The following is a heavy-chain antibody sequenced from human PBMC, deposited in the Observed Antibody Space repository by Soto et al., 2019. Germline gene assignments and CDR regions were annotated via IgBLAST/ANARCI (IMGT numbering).Heavy chain of an antibody. CDR2: IVVGSGNT. V-gene: IGHV1-58*01. Sequence: SVKVSCKASGFTFTSSAVQWVRQARGQRLEWIGWIVVGSGNTNYAQKFQERVTITRDMSTSTAYMELSSLRSEDTAVYYCAADPMAYCSSTSCYNYYYGMDVSGQGTTGTV. CDR3: AADPMAYCSSTSCYNYYYGMDV. D-gene: IGHD2-2*02. CDR1: GFTFTSSA. J-gene: IGHJ6*02.